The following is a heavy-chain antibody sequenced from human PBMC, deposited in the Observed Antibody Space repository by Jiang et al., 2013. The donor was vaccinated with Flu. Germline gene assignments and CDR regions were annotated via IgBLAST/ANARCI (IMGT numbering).Heavy chain of an antibody. J-gene: IGHJ3*02. D-gene: IGHD6-13*01. CDR3: ARDRGSSWSKRGAFDI. CDR1: GYTFTGYY. CDR2: INPSSGGT. V-gene: IGHV1-2*02. Sequence: SGAEVKKPGASVKVSCKASGYTFTGYYMHWVRQAPGQGLEWMGWINPSSGGTNYAQKFQGRVTMTRDTSISTAYMELSRLRSDDTAVYYCARDRGSSWSKRGAFDIWGQGTMVTVSS.